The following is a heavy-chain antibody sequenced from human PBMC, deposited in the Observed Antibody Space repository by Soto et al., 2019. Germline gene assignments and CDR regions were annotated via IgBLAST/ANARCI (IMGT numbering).Heavy chain of an antibody. Sequence: QVQLVQSGAEVKKPGSSVKVSCKASGGTFSSYTISWVRQAPGQGLEWMGRIIPILGIANYAQKFQGRVTITADKSTSTAYMELSSLRSEDTAVYYCARDSAGAGNENDAFDIWGQGTMVTVSS. CDR2: IIPILGIA. V-gene: IGHV1-69*08. CDR1: GGTFSSYT. J-gene: IGHJ3*02. D-gene: IGHD6-19*01. CDR3: ARDSAGAGNENDAFDI.